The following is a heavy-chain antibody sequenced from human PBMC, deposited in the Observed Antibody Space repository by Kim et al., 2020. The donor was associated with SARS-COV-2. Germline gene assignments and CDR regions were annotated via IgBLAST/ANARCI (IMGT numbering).Heavy chain of an antibody. CDR1: GLTFSNYG. Sequence: GGSLRLSCAASGLTFSNYGMHWVRQAPGKGLEGVAVIWYDGSSKYYADSVRGRFTISRDNSKNMVYLQMSSLRAADTAVYYCVRDGKAPFDYWGQGTRVTVSS. CDR2: IWYDGSSK. V-gene: IGHV3-33*01. D-gene: IGHD1-26*01. CDR3: VRDGKAPFDY. J-gene: IGHJ4*02.